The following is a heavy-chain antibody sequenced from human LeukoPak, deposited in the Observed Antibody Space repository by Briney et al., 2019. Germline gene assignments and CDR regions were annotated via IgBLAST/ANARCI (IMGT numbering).Heavy chain of an antibody. CDR2: INHSGST. J-gene: IGHJ4*02. D-gene: IGHD3-10*01. CDR1: GFTFSGSA. Sequence: GALILSCAASGFTFSGSALHWVRQPPGKGLEWIGEINHSGSTNYNPSLKSRVTISADTSKKQFSLKLSSVTAADTAVYYCARKRGSGSYGSGYFDYWGQGTLVTVSS. V-gene: IGHV4-34*01. CDR3: ARKRGSGSYGSGYFDY.